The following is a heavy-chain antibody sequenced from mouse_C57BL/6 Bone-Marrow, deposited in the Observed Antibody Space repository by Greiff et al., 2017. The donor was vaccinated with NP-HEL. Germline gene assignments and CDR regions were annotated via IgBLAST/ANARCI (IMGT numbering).Heavy chain of an antibody. J-gene: IGHJ2*01. V-gene: IGHV8-8*01. CDR3: ARIVYYDYDGGYFDY. D-gene: IGHD2-4*01. CDR1: GFSLSTFGMG. Sequence: QVQLKESGPGILQPSQTLSLTCSFSGFSLSTFGMGVGWIRQPSGKGLEWLAHIWWDADKYYNPALKSRLTISKDTSKNQVFLKIANVDTADTATYYCARIVYYDYDGGYFDYWGQGTTLTVSS. CDR2: IWWDADK.